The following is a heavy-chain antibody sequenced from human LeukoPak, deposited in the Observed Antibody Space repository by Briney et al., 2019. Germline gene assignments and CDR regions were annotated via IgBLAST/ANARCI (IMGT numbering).Heavy chain of an antibody. Sequence: PGGSLRLSCAASGFTFSSYSMNWVRQAPGKGLEWVSSISSSSSYIYYADSVKGRFTISRDNAKNSLYLQMNRLRAEDTAVYCCAREDFVVVVAALDVWGKGTTVTVSS. V-gene: IGHV3-21*01. D-gene: IGHD2-15*01. CDR3: AREDFVVVVAALDV. J-gene: IGHJ6*04. CDR1: GFTFSSYS. CDR2: ISSSSSYI.